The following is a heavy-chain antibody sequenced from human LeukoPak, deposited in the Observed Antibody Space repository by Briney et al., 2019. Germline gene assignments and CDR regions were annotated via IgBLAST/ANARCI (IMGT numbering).Heavy chain of an antibody. V-gene: IGHV3-23*01. J-gene: IGHJ4*02. CDR1: RFTFSTYA. CDR2: ISGSGDTT. CDR3: AKSQRNDQQVVQRIDY. D-gene: IGHD2-2*01. Sequence: GGSLRLSCTASRFTFSTYAMSWVRQAPGKGLEWVSSISGSGDTTYYTGSVKGRFTISRDNSKNALYLQMSSLRAEDTAVYYCAKSQRNDQQVVQRIDYWGQGTLVTISS.